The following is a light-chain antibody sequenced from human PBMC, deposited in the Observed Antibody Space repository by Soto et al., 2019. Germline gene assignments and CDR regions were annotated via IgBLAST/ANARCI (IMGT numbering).Light chain of an antibody. V-gene: IGKV1-5*03. CDR2: EVS. Sequence: DIQMTQSPSTLSASVGDRVTITCRASRSAGEWLAWYQQKPGKAPKLLIYEVSRLHSGVPSRFSAGGSETEFSLTIDSLQPDDFAISYCQQFNSVPYTFGPGTK. J-gene: IGKJ2*01. CDR3: QQFNSVPYT. CDR1: RSAGEW.